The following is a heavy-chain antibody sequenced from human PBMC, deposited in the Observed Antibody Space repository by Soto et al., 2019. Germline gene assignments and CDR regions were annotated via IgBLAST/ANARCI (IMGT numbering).Heavy chain of an antibody. CDR3: ARTAQTTVYGYYYYGMDV. CDR1: GFTFSSYG. CDR2: IWYDGSNK. Sequence: GGSLRLSCAASGFTFSSYGMHWVRQAPGKGLEWVAVIWYDGSNKYYADSVKGRFTISRDNSKNTLYLQMNILRAEDTAVYYCARTAQTTVYGYYYYGMDVWGQGTTVTVSS. J-gene: IGHJ6*02. D-gene: IGHD4-4*01. V-gene: IGHV3-33*01.